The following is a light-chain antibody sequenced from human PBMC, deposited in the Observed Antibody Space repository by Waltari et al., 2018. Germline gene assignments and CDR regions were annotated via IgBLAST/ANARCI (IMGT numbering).Light chain of an antibody. Sequence: QSALTQPPSASGSPGQSVTISCTGTSSDVGGYNYVSWYQQHPGKAPKLMIYAVSKRPSGVPDRFSGSKSGNTASLTVSGLQAEDEADYYCSSYAGSNNFDVVFGGGTKLTVL. CDR2: AVS. CDR3: SSYAGSNNFDVV. CDR1: SSDVGGYNY. V-gene: IGLV2-8*01. J-gene: IGLJ2*01.